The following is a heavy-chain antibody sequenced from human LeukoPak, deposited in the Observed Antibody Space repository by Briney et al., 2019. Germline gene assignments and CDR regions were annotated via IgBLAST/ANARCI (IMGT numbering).Heavy chain of an antibody. CDR3: ARGGFEDWGFDY. CDR1: GYTFTGYY. Sequence: ASVKVSCKASGYTFTGYYMHWVRQAPGQGLEWMGRINPNSGGTNYAQKFQGRVTMTRDTSINTAYMELSGLRSDATAVYYCARGGFEDWGFDYWGQGTLVTVSS. D-gene: IGHD3-10*01. J-gene: IGHJ4*02. CDR2: INPNSGGT. V-gene: IGHV1-2*06.